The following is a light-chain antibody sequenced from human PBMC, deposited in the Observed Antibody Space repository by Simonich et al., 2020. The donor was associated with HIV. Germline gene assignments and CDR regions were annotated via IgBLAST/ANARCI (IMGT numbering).Light chain of an antibody. J-gene: IGKJ1*01. CDR3: QQFFSTPWT. CDR1: QGGSNS. CDR2: ASS. V-gene: IGKV1-NL1*01. Sequence: DILMTQSPSSLPASVGDRVTITCRASQGGSNSLAWYQQKTGKAPKLLLSASSRLESWVASRFSGSGSGTDYTLTISSLQPEDFATYYCQQFFSTPWTFGQGTKVEIK.